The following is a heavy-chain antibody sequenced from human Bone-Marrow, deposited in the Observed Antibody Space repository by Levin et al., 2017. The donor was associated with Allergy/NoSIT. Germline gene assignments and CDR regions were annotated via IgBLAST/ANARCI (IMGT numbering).Heavy chain of an antibody. D-gene: IGHD3-3*01. J-gene: IGHJ4*02. CDR1: GVTVSSAW. Sequence: LSLTCAASGVTVSSAWMDWVRQAPGRGLECVGRIKPKAAGGATEYAAPVKGRFTISRDDSKNTLYLQMNSLKSEDTGVYYCTTWNYWGQGTLVTVSS. CDR2: IKPKAAGGAT. CDR3: TTWNY. V-gene: IGHV3-15*01.